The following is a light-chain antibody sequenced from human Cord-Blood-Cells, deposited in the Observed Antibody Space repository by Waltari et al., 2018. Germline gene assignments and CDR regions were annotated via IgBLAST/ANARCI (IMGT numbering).Light chain of an antibody. J-gene: IGKJ1*01. V-gene: IGKV1-5*01. CDR2: DAS. Sequence: IQMTQSPSTLSASVGDRGTSTCRASQSISSWLAWYQQKPGKAPKLLIYDASSLESGVPPRFSGSGSGTEFTLTISSLQPDDFATYYCQQYNSYLWTFGQGTKVEIK. CDR3: QQYNSYLWT. CDR1: QSISSW.